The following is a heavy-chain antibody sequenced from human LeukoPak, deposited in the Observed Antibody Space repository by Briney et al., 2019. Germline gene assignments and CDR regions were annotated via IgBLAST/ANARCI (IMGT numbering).Heavy chain of an antibody. J-gene: IGHJ4*02. CDR3: AKDTRVDD. D-gene: IGHD5/OR15-5a*01. CDR2: ISWNSGSI. Sequence: PGRSLRLSCAASGFTFDDYAMHWVRQAPGKGLEWVSGISWNSGSIGYADSVKGRFTISRDNAKNSLYLQMNSLRAEDTALYYCAKDTRVDDWGQGTLVTVSS. CDR1: GFTFDDYA. V-gene: IGHV3-9*01.